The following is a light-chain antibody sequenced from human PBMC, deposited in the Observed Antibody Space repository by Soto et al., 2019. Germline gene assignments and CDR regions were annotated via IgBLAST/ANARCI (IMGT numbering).Light chain of an antibody. V-gene: IGKV1-39*01. J-gene: IGKJ4*01. Sequence: DIQMTQSPSSLSASVGDRVTLTCRASQTISNYLNWYQQKPGKAPKLLIYTASSLQSGVSSRFSGSGSGTDFTLTISSLQPEDFATYYCQQSHSTPLTFGGGTRVEIK. CDR1: QTISNY. CDR3: QQSHSTPLT. CDR2: TAS.